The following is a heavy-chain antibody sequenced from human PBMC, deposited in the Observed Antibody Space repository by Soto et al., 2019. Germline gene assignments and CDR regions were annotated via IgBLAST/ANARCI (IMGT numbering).Heavy chain of an antibody. CDR1: GFTFASYT. D-gene: IGHD3-16*01. CDR2: ISSSGGNT. Sequence: GGSLRLSCVASGFTFASYTMSWVRQAPGKGLEWLSTISSSGGNTYYADSVKGRFSISRDSPRNTLFLHMSSLRADDTAVYYCAKSGGPPRSMDVYFDYWGQGTLVTVSS. CDR3: AKSGGPPRSMDVYFDY. V-gene: IGHV3-23*01. J-gene: IGHJ4*02.